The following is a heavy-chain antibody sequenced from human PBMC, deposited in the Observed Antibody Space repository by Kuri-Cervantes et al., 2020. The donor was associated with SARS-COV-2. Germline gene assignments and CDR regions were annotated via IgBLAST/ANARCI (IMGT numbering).Heavy chain of an antibody. CDR3: ARDGGGYYDSSGYYGQLGFDY. J-gene: IGHJ4*02. D-gene: IGHD3-22*01. V-gene: IGHV3-48*02. Sequence: GGSLRLSCAASGFTFSSYSMNWVRQAPGKGLEWVSYISSSNSTIYYADSVKGRFTISRDNAKNSLYLQMNSLRDEDTAVYYCARDGGGYYDSSGYYGQLGFDYWGQGTLVTVSS. CDR2: ISSSNSTI. CDR1: GFTFSSYS.